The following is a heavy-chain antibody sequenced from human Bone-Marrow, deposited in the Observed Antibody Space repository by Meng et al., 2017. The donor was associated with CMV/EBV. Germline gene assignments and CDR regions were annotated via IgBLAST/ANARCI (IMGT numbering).Heavy chain of an antibody. Sequence: GESPKISCAASGFTFSSYSMNWVRQAPGKGLEWVSSISSSSRYIYYADSVKGRFTISRDNAKNSLYLQMNSLRAEDTAVYYCACSSTPAGYWGQGTLVTVSS. CDR1: GFTFSSYS. CDR2: ISSSSRYI. J-gene: IGHJ4*02. D-gene: IGHD2-2*01. CDR3: ACSSTPAGY. V-gene: IGHV3-21*01.